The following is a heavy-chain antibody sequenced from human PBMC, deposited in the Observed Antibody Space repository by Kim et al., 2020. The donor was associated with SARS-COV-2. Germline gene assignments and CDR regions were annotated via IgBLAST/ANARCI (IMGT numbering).Heavy chain of an antibody. J-gene: IGHJ4*02. Sequence: SETLSLTCTVSGFSISGTTYYGSWIRQRPGKGLEWIANIYDTGSTNYNPSLKRRVTISIDTSKNQFSLELRAMTAADTAVYYCARGRSRDGFNAWGQGTLVTVSS. D-gene: IGHD3-10*01. CDR1: GFSISGTTYY. CDR3: ARGRSRDGFNA. V-gene: IGHV4-31*03. CDR2: IYDTGST.